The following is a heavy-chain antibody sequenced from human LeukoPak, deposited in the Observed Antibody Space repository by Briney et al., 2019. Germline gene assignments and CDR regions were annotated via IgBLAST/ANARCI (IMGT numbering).Heavy chain of an antibody. CDR2: INHSGST. D-gene: IGHD3-3*01. CDR1: GGSFSGYY. V-gene: IGHV4-34*01. CDR3: ARGLRFLVV. Sequence: PSETLSLTCAVYGGSFSGYYWSWIRQPPGKGLEWIGEINHSGSTNYNPSLKRRVTISVDTSKNQFSLKLSFVTAADTAVYYCARGLRFLVVWGQGTTVTVSS. J-gene: IGHJ6*02.